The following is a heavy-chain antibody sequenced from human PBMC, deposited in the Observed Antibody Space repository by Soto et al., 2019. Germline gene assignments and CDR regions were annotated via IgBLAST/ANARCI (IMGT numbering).Heavy chain of an antibody. J-gene: IGHJ4*02. D-gene: IGHD3-22*01. CDR3: ARDVDHYHSSGYYPFNY. Sequence: EVQLVESGGGLVQPGGSLRLSCAASGFTFNNYEMNWVRQAPGKGLEGVSHISGSGDIVYYADSVKGRFTISRDNGKNSVFLQMNSLRADDTAVYYCARDVDHYHSSGYYPFNYWGQGTLVTVSS. CDR2: ISGSGDIV. V-gene: IGHV3-48*03. CDR1: GFTFNNYE.